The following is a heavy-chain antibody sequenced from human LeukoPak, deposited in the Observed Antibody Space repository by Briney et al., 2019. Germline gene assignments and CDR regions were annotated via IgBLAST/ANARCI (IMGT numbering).Heavy chain of an antibody. CDR1: GFTFSSYA. CDR2: IYSDGST. D-gene: IGHD3-22*01. J-gene: IGHJ4*02. V-gene: IGHV3-66*02. CDR3: AREKEDYDSSGYYSYFDY. Sequence: GGSLRLSCAASGFTFSSYAMSWVRQAPGRGLEWVSVIYSDGSTYYADSVKGRFTISRDNSKNTLYLQMNSLRAEDTAVYYCAREKEDYDSSGYYSYFDYWGQGILVTVSS.